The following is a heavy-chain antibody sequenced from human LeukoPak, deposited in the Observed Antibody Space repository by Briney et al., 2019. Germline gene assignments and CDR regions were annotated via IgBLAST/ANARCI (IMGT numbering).Heavy chain of an antibody. V-gene: IGHV4-30-4*08. CDR2: IYYSGST. Sequence: PSETLSLTCTVSGGSISSGDYYWSWIRQPPGKGLEWIGYIYYSGSTCYNPSLKSRVTISVDTSKNQFSLKLSSVTAADTAVYYCARTIYDFWSGFRWVWSDPWGQGTLVTVSS. CDR1: GGSISSGDYY. D-gene: IGHD3-3*01. J-gene: IGHJ5*02. CDR3: ARTIYDFWSGFRWVWSDP.